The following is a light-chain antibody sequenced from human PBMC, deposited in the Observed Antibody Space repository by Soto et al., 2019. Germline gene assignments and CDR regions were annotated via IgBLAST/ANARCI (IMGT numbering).Light chain of an antibody. J-gene: IGKJ1*01. V-gene: IGKV3-20*01. CDR3: QQYGSSPRT. Sequence: EIVLTQSQGTLSLSPGERATLSCRANQGVSRNFLAWYQQKPGQPPRLLIYGASSRATGIPDRFSGSGSGTDFTLTISRLEPEDFAMYYCQQYGSSPRTFGQGTKVEIQ. CDR2: GAS. CDR1: QGVSRNF.